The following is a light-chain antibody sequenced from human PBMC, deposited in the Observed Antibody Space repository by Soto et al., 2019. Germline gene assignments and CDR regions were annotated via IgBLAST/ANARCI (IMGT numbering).Light chain of an antibody. CDR1: QSIAYY. CDR2: AAS. J-gene: IGKJ2*01. V-gene: IGKV1-39*01. Sequence: DLQMTQSPSSLSASVGDRVSITCRASQSIAYYLNWFQQKPGKAPKLLIYAASSLQSGVPSRFSGSGSGTDFPLTISSLQPEDFATYYCQQSSNSPMYTFGQGTKLYVK. CDR3: QQSSNSPMYT.